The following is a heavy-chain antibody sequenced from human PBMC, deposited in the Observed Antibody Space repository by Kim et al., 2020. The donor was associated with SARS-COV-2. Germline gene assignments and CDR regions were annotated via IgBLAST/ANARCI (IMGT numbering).Heavy chain of an antibody. V-gene: IGHV3-15*01. J-gene: IGHJ4*02. Sequence: GGSLRLSCAASGFTFSNAWMSWVRQAPGKGLEWVGRIKSKTDGGTTDYAAPVKGRFTISRDDSKNTLYLQMNSLKTEDTAVYYCTTGFFLIVGATIVPEPNDYWGQGTLVTVSS. D-gene: IGHD1-26*01. CDR2: IKSKTDGGTT. CDR1: GFTFSNAW. CDR3: TTGFFLIVGATIVPEPNDY.